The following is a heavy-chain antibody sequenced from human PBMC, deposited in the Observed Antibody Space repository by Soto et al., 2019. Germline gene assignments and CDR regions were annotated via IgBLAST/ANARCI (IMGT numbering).Heavy chain of an antibody. D-gene: IGHD3-10*01. CDR3: ARGRITMLRGVRHYYGMDV. CDR2: IYTSGST. J-gene: IGHJ6*02. Sequence: QVQLQESGPGLVKPSETLSLTCTVSGGSISSYYWSWIRQPAGKGLEWIGRIYTSGSTNYNPSLKSRVTMSVDTSKNQFSLKLSSVTAADTAVYYCARGRITMLRGVRHYYGMDVWGQGTTVTVSS. CDR1: GGSISSYY. V-gene: IGHV4-4*07.